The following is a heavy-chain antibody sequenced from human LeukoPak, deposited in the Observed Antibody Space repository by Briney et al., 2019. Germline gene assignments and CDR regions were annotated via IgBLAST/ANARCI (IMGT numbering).Heavy chain of an antibody. CDR1: GGTFSSYA. CDR3: ARPGGVTETGTSFL. V-gene: IGHV1-18*01. Sequence: ASVKVSCKASGGTFSSYAISWVRQAPGQGLEWMGWISAYNGNTNYAQNFQGRVTMTRDTSISTAYMELSMLRSDDTAVYYCARPGGVTETGTSFLWGQGTLVTVSS. J-gene: IGHJ4*02. D-gene: IGHD1-1*01. CDR2: ISAYNGNT.